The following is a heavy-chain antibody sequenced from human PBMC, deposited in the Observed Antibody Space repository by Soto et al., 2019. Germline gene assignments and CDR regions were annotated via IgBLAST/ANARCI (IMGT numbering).Heavy chain of an antibody. CDR1: GFTFSSYS. D-gene: IGHD3-3*01. CDR2: ISSSSSYI. Sequence: PGGSLRLSCAASGFTFSSYSMNWVRQAPGKGLEWVSSISSSSSYIYYADSVKGRFTISRDNAKNSLYLQMNSLRAEDTAVYYCARDLSVVTIFGVVRWFDPWGQGTLVTVSS. V-gene: IGHV3-21*01. J-gene: IGHJ5*02. CDR3: ARDLSVVTIFGVVRWFDP.